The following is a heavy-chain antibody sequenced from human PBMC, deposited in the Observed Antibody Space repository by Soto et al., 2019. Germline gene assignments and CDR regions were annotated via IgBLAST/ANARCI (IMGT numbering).Heavy chain of an antibody. CDR1: GFTFSSYG. D-gene: IGHD5-12*01. V-gene: IGHV3-30*18. CDR2: ISYDGSNK. J-gene: IGHJ3*02. Sequence: GGSLRLSCAASGFTFSSYGMHWVRQAPGKGLEWVAVISYDGSNKYYADSVKGRFTISRDNSKNTLYLQMNSLRAEDTAVYYCAKDEWGGYAGPGAFDIWGQGTMVTVSS. CDR3: AKDEWGGYAGPGAFDI.